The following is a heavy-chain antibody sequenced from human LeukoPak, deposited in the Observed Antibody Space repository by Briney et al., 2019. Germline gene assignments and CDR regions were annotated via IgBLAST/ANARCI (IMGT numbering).Heavy chain of an antibody. D-gene: IGHD3-10*01. CDR2: INRSGGST. CDR1: GYTFTSYY. V-gene: IGHV1-46*01. J-gene: IGHJ5*02. CDR3: ARGVVTMVRGVTFNWFDP. Sequence: ASVKVSCKASGYTFTSYYMHWVRQAPGQGLEWMGIINRSGGSTSYAQKFQGRVTMTRDTSTSTVYMELSSLRSEDTAVYYCARGVVTMVRGVTFNWFDPWGQGTLVTVSS.